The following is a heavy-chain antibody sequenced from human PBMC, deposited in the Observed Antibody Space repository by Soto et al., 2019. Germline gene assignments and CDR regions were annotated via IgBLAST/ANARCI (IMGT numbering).Heavy chain of an antibody. Sequence: SETLSLTCTVSGVSISSGGYYWSWIRQHPGKGLEWIGYIYYSGSTYYNPSLKSRVTISVDTSKNQFSLKLSSVTAADTAVYYCARGRVEYGSGIYYFDYWGQGTLVTVS. CDR1: GVSISSGGYY. D-gene: IGHD3-10*01. CDR3: ARGRVEYGSGIYYFDY. V-gene: IGHV4-31*03. J-gene: IGHJ4*02. CDR2: IYYSGST.